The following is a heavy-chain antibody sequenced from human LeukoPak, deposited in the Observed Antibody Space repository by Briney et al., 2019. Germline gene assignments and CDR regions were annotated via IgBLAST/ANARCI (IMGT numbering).Heavy chain of an antibody. CDR1: GFTVSSNY. CDR3: ARDPQLFEGP. J-gene: IGHJ5*02. D-gene: IGHD5-24*01. V-gene: IGHV3-53*01. Sequence: GGSLRLSCAASGFTVSSNYMSWVRQAPGKGLEWVSLIYSGGSTFYADSVKGRFTISRDNSKNTLYLQMNSLRAEDTAVYYCARDPQLFEGPWGQGTLVTGSS. CDR2: IYSGGST.